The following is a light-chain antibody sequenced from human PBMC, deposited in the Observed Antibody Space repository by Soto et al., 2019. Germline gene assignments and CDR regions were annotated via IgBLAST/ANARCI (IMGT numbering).Light chain of an antibody. J-gene: IGKJ5*01. V-gene: IGKV3-11*01. CDR3: QQRYNSPIT. CDR1: QSVSSY. CDR2: DAS. Sequence: EILLTQPPATLALSPGERATLSCRASQSVSSYLAWYQQKPGQAPRLLIYDASNRATGIPARFSGSGSGTDFTLTISSLAPEDFAVYYCQQRYNSPITFGQGTRLEIK.